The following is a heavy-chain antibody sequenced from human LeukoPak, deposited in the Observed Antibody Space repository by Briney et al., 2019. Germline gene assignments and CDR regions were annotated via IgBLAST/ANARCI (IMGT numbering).Heavy chain of an antibody. D-gene: IGHD3-22*01. J-gene: IGHJ4*02. CDR2: ISGSGGST. CDR3: ARSGRSGYYHHFDY. V-gene: IGHV3-23*01. CDR1: GFTFSSYA. Sequence: QPGGSLRLSCAASGFTFSSYAMSWVRQAPGKGLEWVSAISGSGGSTYYADSVKGRFTISRDNSKNTLYLQMNSLRAEDTAVYYCARSGRSGYYHHFDYWGQGTLVTVSS.